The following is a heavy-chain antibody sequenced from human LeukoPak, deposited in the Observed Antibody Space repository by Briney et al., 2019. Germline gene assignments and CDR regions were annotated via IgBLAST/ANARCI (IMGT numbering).Heavy chain of an antibody. Sequence: SETLSLTCTVSGGSISSSDYYGAWIRQPPGKGLEWIGIIYYSGNTYYNPSLKSRVTISVDTSKNQFSLTLSSVTAADTAVYYCASHRRYTTGSEEFDYWGQGTLVTVSS. V-gene: IGHV4-39*01. CDR3: ASHRRYTTGSEEFDY. D-gene: IGHD2/OR15-2a*01. J-gene: IGHJ4*02. CDR2: IYYSGNT. CDR1: GGSISSSDYY.